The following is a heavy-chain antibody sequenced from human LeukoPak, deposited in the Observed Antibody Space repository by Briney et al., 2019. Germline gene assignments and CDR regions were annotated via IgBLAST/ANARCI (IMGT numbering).Heavy chain of an antibody. Sequence: GGSLRLSCAASGFTFSSYAMSWVRQAPGKGLEWVSAISGSGGSTYYADSVKGRFTISRDNSKNTLYLQMNSLRAKDTAVYYCAKGYQLLYYFDYWGQGTLVTVSS. J-gene: IGHJ4*02. CDR3: AKGYQLLYYFDY. V-gene: IGHV3-23*01. CDR1: GFTFSSYA. D-gene: IGHD2-2*01. CDR2: ISGSGGST.